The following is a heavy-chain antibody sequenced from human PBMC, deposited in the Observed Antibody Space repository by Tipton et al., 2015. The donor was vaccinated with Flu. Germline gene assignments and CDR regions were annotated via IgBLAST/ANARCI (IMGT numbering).Heavy chain of an antibody. D-gene: IGHD5-18*01. CDR3: TRSGYSYGYPYYFDY. V-gene: IGHV3-49*04. J-gene: IGHJ4*02. Sequence: SLRLSCSASGFTFGDFALSWVRQAPGKGLEWVGSIRSEGYGATSEHAASVKGRFSISRDESKSYLQMNSLKTEDTAIYYCTRSGYSYGYPYYFDYWGQGTLVTVSS. CDR2: IRSEGYGATS. CDR1: GFTFGDFA.